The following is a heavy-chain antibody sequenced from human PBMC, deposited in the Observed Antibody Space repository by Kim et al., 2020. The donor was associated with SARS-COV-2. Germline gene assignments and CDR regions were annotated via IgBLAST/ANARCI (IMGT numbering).Heavy chain of an antibody. Sequence: GESLQISCRASGYIFTNYWITWVRQMPGKGLEWMGRIDPTGSYTSYSPSFQGHATISADKSISTAFLQWSSLKASDTAMYYCARHHGYYDSSGYYSDYWGQGTLVTVSS. J-gene: IGHJ4*02. CDR2: IDPTGSYT. V-gene: IGHV5-10-1*01. D-gene: IGHD3-22*01. CDR3: ARHHGYYDSSGYYSDY. CDR1: GYIFTNYW.